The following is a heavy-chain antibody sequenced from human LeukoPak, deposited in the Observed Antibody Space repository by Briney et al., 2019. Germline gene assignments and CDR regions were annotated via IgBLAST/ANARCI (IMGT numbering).Heavy chain of an antibody. Sequence: PSETLSLTCTVSGGSISSYYWSWIRQPPGKGLEWIGYIYYSGSTNYNPSLKSRVTISVDTSKNQFSLKLSSVTAADTAVYYCARDRSGSYPCYYYGMDVWGQGTTVTVSS. V-gene: IGHV4-59*01. CDR1: GGSISSYY. J-gene: IGHJ6*02. D-gene: IGHD1-26*01. CDR3: ARDRSGSYPCYYYGMDV. CDR2: IYYSGST.